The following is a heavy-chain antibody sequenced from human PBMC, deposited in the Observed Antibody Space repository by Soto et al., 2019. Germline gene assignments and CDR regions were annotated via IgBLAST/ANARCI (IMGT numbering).Heavy chain of an antibody. CDR3: ASLGYCSGGSCAHYYYYYMDV. CDR2: ISGSGGST. D-gene: IGHD2-15*01. V-gene: IGHV3-23*01. J-gene: IGHJ6*03. CDR1: GFTFSSYA. Sequence: GGSLRLSCAASGFTFSSYAMSWVRQAPGKGLEWVSAISGSGGSTYYADSVKGRFTISRDNSKNTLYLQMNSLRAEDTAVYYCASLGYCSGGSCAHYYYYYMDVWGKGTTVTVSS.